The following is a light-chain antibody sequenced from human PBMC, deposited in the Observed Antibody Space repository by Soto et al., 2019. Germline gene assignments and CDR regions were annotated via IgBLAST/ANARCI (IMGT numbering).Light chain of an antibody. CDR1: SSDVGGYNY. J-gene: IGLJ1*01. CDR2: AVT. V-gene: IGLV2-14*01. CDR3: SSYTSSSTL. Sequence: QSVLTQPASVSGSPGQSITISCTGTSSDVGGYNYVSWYQQHPGKAPELMIYAVTDRPSGVSSRFSGSKSGNTASLTISGLQAEDEDDYYCSSYTSSSTLFGPGTKVTVL.